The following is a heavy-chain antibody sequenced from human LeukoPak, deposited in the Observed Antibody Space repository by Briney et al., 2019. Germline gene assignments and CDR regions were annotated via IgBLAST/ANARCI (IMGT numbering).Heavy chain of an antibody. J-gene: IGHJ4*02. CDR1: GFTFGSYA. V-gene: IGHV3-23*01. CDR3: AKGFQGARIAVATD. D-gene: IGHD6-19*01. CDR2: TSGSGGST. Sequence: GGSLRLSGASSGFTFGSYAMSCVRQAPGKGLEWVSATSGSGGSTYYADSVKGRFTISRDNSKNTLYLQMNSLGAEGTAVYYCAKGFQGARIAVATDWGQGTLVTVSS.